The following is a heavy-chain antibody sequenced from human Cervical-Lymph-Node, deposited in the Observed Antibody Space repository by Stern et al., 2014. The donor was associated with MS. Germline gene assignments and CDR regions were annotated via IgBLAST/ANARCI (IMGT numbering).Heavy chain of an antibody. CDR2: VVPLFGKP. CDR3: ASPLTATSVPFGYYGMDV. CDR1: GGTFSNYA. V-gene: IGHV1-69*01. D-gene: IGHD4-17*01. J-gene: IGHJ6*02. Sequence: QLVQSGAEVKKPGSSVKVSCKASGGTFSNYATSWVRQAPGKGLEWMGGVVPLFGKPTYAKKFQGRVTITADESTSTAYMDLSSLRSEDTAVYYCASPLTATSVPFGYYGMDVWGQGTTVTVS.